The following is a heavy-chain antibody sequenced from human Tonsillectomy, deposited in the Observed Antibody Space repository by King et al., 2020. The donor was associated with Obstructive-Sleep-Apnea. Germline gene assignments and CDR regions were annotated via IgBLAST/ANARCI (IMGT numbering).Heavy chain of an antibody. CDR3: ARAQVAGTLYYYYGMDV. V-gene: IGHV1-8*01. J-gene: IGHJ6*02. D-gene: IGHD6-19*01. Sequence: VQLVQSGAEVKKPGASVKVSCKASGYTFTSYDINWVRQATGQGLEWMGWMNPNSGNTGYAQKFQGRGTMTRNTSISTAYMELSSLRSEDTAVYYCARAQVAGTLYYYYGMDVWGQGTTVTVSS. CDR1: GYTFTSYD. CDR2: MNPNSGNT.